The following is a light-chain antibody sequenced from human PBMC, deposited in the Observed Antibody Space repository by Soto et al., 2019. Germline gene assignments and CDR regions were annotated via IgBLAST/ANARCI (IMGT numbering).Light chain of an antibody. Sequence: EIVLTQSPGNVSLSPGETATLSCRASQSVIGSHLAWYQQKLGQAPRLLIYGASSRATGIPDRFSGSGSGTDFTITISRLEPEDFAVYYCQHYGSSRLTFGGGTKVELK. J-gene: IGKJ4*01. CDR3: QHYGSSRLT. CDR2: GAS. V-gene: IGKV3-20*01. CDR1: QSVIGSH.